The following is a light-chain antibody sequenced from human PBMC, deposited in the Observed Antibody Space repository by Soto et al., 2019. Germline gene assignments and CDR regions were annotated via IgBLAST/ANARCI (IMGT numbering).Light chain of an antibody. Sequence: DIQMTQSPSTLSASVGDRVTITCRASQSISSWLAWYQQKPGKAPKLLIYDASSLESGVPSRFSGSGSGTEFTLTISSLKPDDFATYYCKQYKSYPPTFGQGTKLEIK. CDR2: DAS. CDR3: KQYKSYPPT. J-gene: IGKJ2*01. V-gene: IGKV1-5*01. CDR1: QSISSW.